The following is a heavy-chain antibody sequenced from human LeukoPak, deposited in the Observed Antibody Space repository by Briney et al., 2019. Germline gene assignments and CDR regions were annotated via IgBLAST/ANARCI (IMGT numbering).Heavy chain of an antibody. V-gene: IGHV1-18*01. Sequence: ASVKVSCKASGYDFTTYAISWVRQALGQGLEWMGWIRANNGDTYYAQNFQGRVTMTTDTSTSTAYMELRSLRSDDTAVYYCARDSTSWYDILDYWGQGTLVTVSS. D-gene: IGHD6-13*01. CDR1: GYDFTTYA. CDR2: IRANNGDT. J-gene: IGHJ4*02. CDR3: ARDSTSWYDILDY.